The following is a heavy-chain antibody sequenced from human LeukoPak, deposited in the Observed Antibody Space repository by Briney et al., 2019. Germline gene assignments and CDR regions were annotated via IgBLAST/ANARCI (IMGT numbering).Heavy chain of an antibody. J-gene: IGHJ4*02. V-gene: IGHV3-30*02. CDR3: ARGYAAAADY. D-gene: IGHD2-2*01. CDR2: IRYDGTNK. Sequence: GGSLRLSCAASGFTFSSYGMHWVRQAPGKELEWVAFIRYDGTNKYYADSVKGRFTISRDNAKNSLYLQMNSLRAEDTAVYYCARGYAAAADYWGQGTLVPVSS. CDR1: GFTFSSYG.